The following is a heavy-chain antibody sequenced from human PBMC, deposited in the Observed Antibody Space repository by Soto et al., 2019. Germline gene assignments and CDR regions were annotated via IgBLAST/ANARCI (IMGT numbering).Heavy chain of an antibody. V-gene: IGHV4-34*01. D-gene: IGHD3-3*01. CDR2: IHHSGST. J-gene: IGHJ4*02. CDR3: ARGVDCWNGYLC. CDR1: GGSFDGYY. Sequence: SATLSLTCALYGGSFDGYYWSWIRQSPGKGLEWIGEIHHSGSTKYNPSLKSRVSLSVDTSTKQFSLKLTSVTAADRGVYYRARGVDCWNGYLCWGQGTPVTVS.